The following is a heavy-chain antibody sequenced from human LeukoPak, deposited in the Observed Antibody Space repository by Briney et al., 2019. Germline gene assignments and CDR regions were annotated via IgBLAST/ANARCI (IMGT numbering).Heavy chain of an antibody. V-gene: IGHV3-66*01. D-gene: IGHD6-25*01. CDR1: EFTVSSNY. Sequence: GGSLRLSCAASEFTVSSNYMSWVRQAPGKGLEWVSVIYSDGSTYYADSVITSYSISGDNSKNMLYLQMNSLRADDTAVYYCARSRGYGVTGGMDVWGEGTTVTVSS. J-gene: IGHJ6*04. CDR2: IYSDGST. CDR3: ARSRGYGVTGGMDV.